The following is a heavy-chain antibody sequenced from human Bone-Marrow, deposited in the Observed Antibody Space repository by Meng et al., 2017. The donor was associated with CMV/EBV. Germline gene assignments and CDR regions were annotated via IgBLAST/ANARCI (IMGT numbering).Heavy chain of an antibody. D-gene: IGHD1-26*01. CDR3: AKRSSLGGIYNGILDS. Sequence: GESLKISCAASGFTFSNFGMRWVRQAPGKGLEWVAFMQFDGSEELYADSLKGRFTISRDNSKNALYLQMSSLRTEDTAVYYCAKRSSLGGIYNGILDSWGQGALVTVAS. V-gene: IGHV3-30*02. CDR1: GFTFSNFG. J-gene: IGHJ4*02. CDR2: MQFDGSEE.